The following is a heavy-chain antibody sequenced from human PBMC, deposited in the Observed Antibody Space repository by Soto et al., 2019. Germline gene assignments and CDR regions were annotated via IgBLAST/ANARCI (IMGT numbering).Heavy chain of an antibody. J-gene: IGHJ4*02. V-gene: IGHV4-34*01. Sequence: SLTCAVYGGSFSGYYWSWIRQPPGKGLEWIGEINHSGSTNYNPSLKSRVTISVDTSKNQFSLKLSSVTAADTAVYYCARGLVVVVPAAIGSFDYWGQGTLVTVSS. CDR1: GGSFSGYY. D-gene: IGHD2-2*01. CDR2: INHSGST. CDR3: ARGLVVVVPAAIGSFDY.